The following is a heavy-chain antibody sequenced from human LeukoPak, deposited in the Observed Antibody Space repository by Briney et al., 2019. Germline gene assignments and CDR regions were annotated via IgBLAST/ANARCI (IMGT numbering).Heavy chain of an antibody. Sequence: SETLSLTCTVSGGSISSSSYYWGWIRQPPGKGLEWIGTMYSSGTTYYNPSLKSRVTISVDTSKNQFSLKLISVTAADTAVYFCARMAGSLTGTAGGVCGQGTLVTVSS. CDR2: MYSSGTT. V-gene: IGHV4-39*01. J-gene: IGHJ4*02. CDR1: GGSISSSSYY. D-gene: IGHD1-7*01. CDR3: ARMAGSLTGTAGGV.